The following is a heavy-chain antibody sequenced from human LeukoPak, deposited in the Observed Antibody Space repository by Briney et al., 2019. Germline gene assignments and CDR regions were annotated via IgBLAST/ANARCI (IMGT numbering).Heavy chain of an antibody. V-gene: IGHV4-39*01. D-gene: IGHD3-3*01. Sequence: PSETLSLACSVSGGSMKTPRHYWDWCWRSPGKGLEWIVSMFYSGRTYFNPSLRRRATISGDTSTNQISLSLTSVTAADTAVYYCARVEYDFWSGSQSDYWGQGTLVTVSS. CDR2: MFYSGRT. CDR1: GGSMKTPRHY. J-gene: IGHJ4*02. CDR3: ARVEYDFWSGSQSDY.